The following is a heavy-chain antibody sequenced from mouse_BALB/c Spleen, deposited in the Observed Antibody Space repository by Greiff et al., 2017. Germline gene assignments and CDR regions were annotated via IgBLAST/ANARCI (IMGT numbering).Heavy chain of an antibody. CDR1: GYTFTDYA. CDR3: ARSGGPYYFDY. CDR2: ISTYYGNT. D-gene: IGHD3-1*01. Sequence: VQLQQSGPELVRPGVSVKISCKGSGYTFTDYAMHWVKQSHAKSLEWIGVISTYYGNTNYNQKFKGKATMTVDKSSSTAYMELARLTSEDSAIYYCARSGGPYYFDYWGQGTTLTVSS. V-gene: IGHV1-67*01. J-gene: IGHJ2*01.